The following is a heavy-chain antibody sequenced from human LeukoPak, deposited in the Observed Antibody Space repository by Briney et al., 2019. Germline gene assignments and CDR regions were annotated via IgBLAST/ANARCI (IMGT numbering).Heavy chain of an antibody. J-gene: IGHJ6*02. CDR3: AKSMGWNDWWGYYYGMDV. Sequence: PGGSLRLSCAASGFTLSSYGMHWVRQAPGKGLEWVAVISYDGSNKYYADSVKGRFTISRDNSKNTLYLQMNSLRAEDTAVYYCAKSMGWNDWWGYYYGMDVWGQGTTVTVSS. V-gene: IGHV3-30*18. CDR1: GFTLSSYG. D-gene: IGHD1-1*01. CDR2: ISYDGSNK.